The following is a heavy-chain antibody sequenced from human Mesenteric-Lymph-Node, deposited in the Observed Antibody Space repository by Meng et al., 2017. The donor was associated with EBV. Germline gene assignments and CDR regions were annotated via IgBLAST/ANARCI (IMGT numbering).Heavy chain of an antibody. V-gene: IGHV4-34*01. J-gene: IGHJ4*02. Sequence: QVEQQEWGAGLLKLSATLSPTCAVYGGPFSGDYWSWIRQPRGEGLEWIGEINHSGSTNYNPSLKSRVTISVDTSKNQFSLKLSSVTAADTAVYYCARGEKGPIDYWGQGTLVTVSS. CDR2: INHSGST. CDR1: GGPFSGDY. CDR3: ARGEKGPIDY.